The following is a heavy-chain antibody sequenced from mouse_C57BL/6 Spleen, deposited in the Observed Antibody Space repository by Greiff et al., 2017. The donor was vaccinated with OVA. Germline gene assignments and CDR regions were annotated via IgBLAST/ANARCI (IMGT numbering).Heavy chain of an antibody. V-gene: IGHV1-82*01. Sequence: VQGVESGPELVKPGASVKISCKASGYAFSSSWMNWVKQRPGKGLEWIGRIYPGDGDTNYNGKFKGKATLTADKSSSTAYMQLSSLTSEDSAVYFCARLRDYDRYFDVWGTGTTVTVSS. CDR1: GYAFSSSW. CDR3: ARLRDYDRYFDV. CDR2: IYPGDGDT. D-gene: IGHD2-4*01. J-gene: IGHJ1*03.